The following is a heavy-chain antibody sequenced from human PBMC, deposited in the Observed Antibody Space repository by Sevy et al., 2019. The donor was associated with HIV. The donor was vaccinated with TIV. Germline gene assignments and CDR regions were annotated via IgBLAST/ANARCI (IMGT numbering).Heavy chain of an antibody. CDR1: GFTLTSYA. Sequence: GGSLRLSCAVSGFTLTSYAMNWVRQAPGKGLEWVSGVSGSGGSTYYADSVKGRFTISRDNSRNTLYLQINSLRAEDTAVYYCARGMILEGSWCGMDVWGQGTTVTVSS. V-gene: IGHV3-23*01. CDR3: ARGMILEGSWCGMDV. J-gene: IGHJ6*02. CDR2: VSGSGGST. D-gene: IGHD3-3*01.